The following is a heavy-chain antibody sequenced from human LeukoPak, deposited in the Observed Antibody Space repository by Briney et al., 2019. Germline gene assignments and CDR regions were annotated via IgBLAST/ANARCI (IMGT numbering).Heavy chain of an antibody. Sequence: GGSLRLSCAASGFTFSSYAMSWVRQAPGKGLEWVSGISGSGGSTCYADSVKGRFTISRDNSKNTLYLQMNSLRAEDTAVYYCARDGSLTGCDYWGQGTLVTVSS. J-gene: IGHJ4*02. CDR2: ISGSGGST. D-gene: IGHD7-27*01. CDR1: GFTFSSYA. CDR3: ARDGSLTGCDY. V-gene: IGHV3-23*01.